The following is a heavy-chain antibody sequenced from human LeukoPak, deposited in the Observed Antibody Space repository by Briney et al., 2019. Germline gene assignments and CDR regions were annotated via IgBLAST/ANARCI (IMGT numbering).Heavy chain of an antibody. V-gene: IGHV4-59*01. CDR1: AGSISSDS. D-gene: IGHD6-19*01. CDR2: INHSGGT. CDR3: TRLPFNSSTRGFGWFDP. Sequence: SETLSLTCTVSAGSISSDSWNWIRQPPGQGLEWIGYINHSGGTKYNPSLESRVTISIDTSKNQFSLKLRSVTVADTAVHYCTRLPFNSSTRGFGWFDPWGQGNLGTASS. J-gene: IGHJ5*02.